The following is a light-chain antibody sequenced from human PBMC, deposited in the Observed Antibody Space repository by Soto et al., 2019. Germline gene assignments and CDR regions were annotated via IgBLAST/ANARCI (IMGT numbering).Light chain of an antibody. CDR1: QSVSSN. CDR2: GAS. Sequence: EIVMTQSPATLSVSPGERATLSCRASQSVSSNLAWYQQKPGQAPRLLIYGASTRATGIPARFSGSGSWAAFTLTISSLQSEDFAVYYCQQYNNWPLFTFGPGTTVDIK. J-gene: IGKJ3*01. V-gene: IGKV3-15*01. CDR3: QQYNNWPLFT.